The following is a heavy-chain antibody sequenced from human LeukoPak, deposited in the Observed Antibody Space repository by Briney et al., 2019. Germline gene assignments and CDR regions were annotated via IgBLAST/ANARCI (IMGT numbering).Heavy chain of an antibody. D-gene: IGHD3-10*01. V-gene: IGHV5-51*01. Sequence: GESLKISCKASGYSFTTYWIGWVRQMPGKGLEWMGIIQPGDSETRYSPSFQGQVTISADKSTSTAYLQWGSLKASDTAIYYCARHVSAGLGEYQFDYWGQGTLVTVSS. CDR2: IQPGDSET. CDR1: GYSFTTYW. CDR3: ARHVSAGLGEYQFDY. J-gene: IGHJ4*02.